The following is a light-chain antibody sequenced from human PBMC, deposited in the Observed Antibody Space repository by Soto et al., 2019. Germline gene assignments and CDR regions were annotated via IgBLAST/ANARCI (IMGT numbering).Light chain of an antibody. CDR2: DAS. CDR1: KSISDR. J-gene: IGKJ1*01. V-gene: IGKV1-5*02. Sequence: VQLSLSPCTLPASSCDAGPIICRARKSISDRLAWYQRKPGKAPKLLIFDASSLESGVPSRFSGSGSGTEFTLTISSLQPDDFAVYYCQHYSSACPFGRGTKVDIK. CDR3: QHYSSACP.